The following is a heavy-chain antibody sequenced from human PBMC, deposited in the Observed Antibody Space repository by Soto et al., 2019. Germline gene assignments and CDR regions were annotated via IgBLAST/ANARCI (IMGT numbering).Heavy chain of an antibody. CDR2: IDPSDSYT. CDR1: GYSFTSYW. CDR3: ARDKRFLEWLLAPHYYYGMDV. Sequence: GESLKISCKGSGYSFTSYWISWVRQMPGRGLEGMGRIDPSDSYTNYSPSFQGHVTISADKSISTAYLQWSSLKASDTAMYYCARDKRFLEWLLAPHYYYGMDVWGQGTTVTVSS. J-gene: IGHJ6*02. D-gene: IGHD3-3*01. V-gene: IGHV5-10-1*01.